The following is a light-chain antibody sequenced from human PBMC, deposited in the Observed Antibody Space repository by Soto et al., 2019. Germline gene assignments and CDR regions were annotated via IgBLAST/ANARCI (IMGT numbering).Light chain of an antibody. CDR2: GAS. Sequence: EIVLTQSPGTLSLSPGERATLSCRASQSVSSSYIAWYQQKPGQAPRLLIYGASSRATGIPGRFSGSGSGTDFTLTISRLEPEDFAVYYCQQYGSSPRLTFGGGTKVEIK. V-gene: IGKV3-20*01. CDR3: QQYGSSPRLT. J-gene: IGKJ4*01. CDR1: QSVSSSY.